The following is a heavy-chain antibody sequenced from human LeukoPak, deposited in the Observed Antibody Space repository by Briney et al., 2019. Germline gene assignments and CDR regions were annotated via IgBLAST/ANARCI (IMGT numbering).Heavy chain of an antibody. Sequence: ASVKVSCKASGYTFSNYGISWVRQAPGQGLEWMGWISAYNGNTKYAQKFQGRVTLTTDTSTSTAYMELRSLRSDDTAVYYCARGLPPRRNYDSRGYYSYYFDYWGQRTLVTVSS. CDR2: ISAYNGNT. CDR3: ARGLPPRRNYDSRGYYSYYFDY. CDR1: GYTFSNYG. J-gene: IGHJ4*02. V-gene: IGHV1-18*01. D-gene: IGHD3-22*01.